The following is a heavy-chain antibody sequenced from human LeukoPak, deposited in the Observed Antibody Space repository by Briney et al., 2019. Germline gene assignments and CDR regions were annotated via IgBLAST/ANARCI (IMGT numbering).Heavy chain of an antibody. J-gene: IGHJ5*02. Sequence: GGSLRLSCAASGFTFSNYWMSWVRQAPGKGLEWVANIKKDGSEKYYVDSVKGRFTISRDNAKNSLYLQMNSLRPDDTAVYYCARDPDCDSTSCYIGPYNWFDPWGQGTLVTVSS. V-gene: IGHV3-7*01. CDR3: ARDPDCDSTSCYIGPYNWFDP. CDR1: GFTFSNYW. D-gene: IGHD2-2*02. CDR2: IKKDGSEK.